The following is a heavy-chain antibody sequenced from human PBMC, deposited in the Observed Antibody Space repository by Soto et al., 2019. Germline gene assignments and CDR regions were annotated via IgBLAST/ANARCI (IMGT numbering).Heavy chain of an antibody. CDR1: GGSISSYD. CDR2: IYYSGST. D-gene: IGHD3-3*01. Sequence: SETQSLTCTVSGGSISSYDWSWIRQPPGKGLEWIGYIYYSGSTNYNPSLKSRVTISVDTSKNQFSLKLSSVTAADTAVYYCARSTTEDFWSGYPPHRYLDYWGQGTLVTVSS. V-gene: IGHV4-59*01. J-gene: IGHJ4*02. CDR3: ARSTTEDFWSGYPPHRYLDY.